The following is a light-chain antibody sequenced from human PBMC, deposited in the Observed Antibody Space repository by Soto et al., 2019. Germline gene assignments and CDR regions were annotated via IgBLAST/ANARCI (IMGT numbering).Light chain of an antibody. Sequence: IVLTQSPGTLSLSPGERATLSCRASQSVTTQLAWYQQKPGQAPRLIIHGASSRATGVPDRITGSGSGTDFTLTITRLEPEDFAVYYCQQYSSSRTLGQGTKVDIK. CDR2: GAS. CDR3: QQYSSSRT. V-gene: IGKV3-20*01. CDR1: QSVTTQ. J-gene: IGKJ1*01.